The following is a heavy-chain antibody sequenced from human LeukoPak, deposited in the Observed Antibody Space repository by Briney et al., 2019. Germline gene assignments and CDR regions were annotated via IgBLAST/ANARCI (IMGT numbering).Heavy chain of an antibody. J-gene: IGHJ4*02. V-gene: IGHV3-23*01. CDR1: GFIVSSNY. CDR2: ISADGAST. CDR3: AKGGHYTYFEY. Sequence: GGSLRLSCAVSGFIVSSNYMTWVRQAPGKGLEWVSTISADGASTFYADSVRGRFTISRDNSENTLYLQMDSLRAEDTAVYYCAKGGHYTYFEYWGQGTLVTVSS. D-gene: IGHD3-3*01.